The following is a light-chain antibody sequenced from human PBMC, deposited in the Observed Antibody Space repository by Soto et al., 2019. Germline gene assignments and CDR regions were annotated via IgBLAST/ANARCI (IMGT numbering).Light chain of an antibody. V-gene: IGLV1-40*01. CDR3: QSYDSSLSGLEVV. Sequence: QSVLTQPPSVSGAPGQRVTISCTGSSSNIGAGYDVHWYQQLPGTAPKLLIYGNSNRPSGVPDRFSGSKSGTSASLAITGLQAEDEVDYYCQSYDSSLSGLEVVFGGGTKRTV. CDR2: GNS. J-gene: IGLJ2*01. CDR1: SSNIGAGYD.